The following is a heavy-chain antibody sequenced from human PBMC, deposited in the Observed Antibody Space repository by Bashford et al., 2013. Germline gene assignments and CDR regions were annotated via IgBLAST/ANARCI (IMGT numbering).Heavy chain of an antibody. CDR3: ARGKGYYDNSLFDY. Sequence: GGSVETLLCSLLEFYLPSSYAMHWVRPGSRRRGVEVGGQLYHMMEDNKYYADSVKGRFTISRDNSKNTLYLQMNSLRAEDTAVYYCARGKGYYDNSLFDYWGRGNPSSPSPQ. CDR2: YHMMEDNK. CDR1: EFYLPSSYA. V-gene: IGHV3-30-3*01. J-gene: IGHJ4*02. D-gene: IGHD3-22*01.